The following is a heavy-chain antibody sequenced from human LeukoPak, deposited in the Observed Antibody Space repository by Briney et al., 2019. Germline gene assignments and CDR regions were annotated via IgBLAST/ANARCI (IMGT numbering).Heavy chain of an antibody. CDR1: GGSMSSYY. CDR2: IYYSGST. J-gene: IGHJ3*02. CDR3: ARGPTRDDVFDI. V-gene: IGHV4-59*01. Sequence: SETLSLTCTASGGSMSSYYWSWIRQPPGKGLEWIGYIYYSGSTNYNPSLKSRVTISVDTSKNQFSLKLSSVTAADTAVYYCARGPTRDDVFDIWGQGTMVTVSS.